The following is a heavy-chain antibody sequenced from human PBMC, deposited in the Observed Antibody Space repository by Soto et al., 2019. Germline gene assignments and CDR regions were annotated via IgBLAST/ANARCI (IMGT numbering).Heavy chain of an antibody. V-gene: IGHV1-69*12. CDR2: IIPIFGTV. Sequence: QVQLLQSGAEVKKPGSSVRVSCEASGGTFRTYAISWVRQAPGQGIEWMGEIIPIFGTVNYAQRFQGRVTITADESTTTVYMDLRSLRSEDTAVYYCAKGAVAGTPTSYYYYGMDVWGQGTTVTVSS. CDR3: AKGAVAGTPTSYYYYGMDV. D-gene: IGHD6-19*01. CDR1: GGTFRTYA. J-gene: IGHJ6*02.